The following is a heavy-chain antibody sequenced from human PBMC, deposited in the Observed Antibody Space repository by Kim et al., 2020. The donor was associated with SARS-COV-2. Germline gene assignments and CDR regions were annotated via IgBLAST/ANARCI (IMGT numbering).Heavy chain of an antibody. J-gene: IGHJ4*01. V-gene: IGHV4-59*13. CDR3: ARAPPATIFGVVTAFDY. Sequence: SQTLSLTCTVSGGSISSYYWSWIRQPPGKGLEWIGYIYYSVSTNYNPSLKSRVTISVDTSMNQFSLKLSSVTAADTAVYYCARAPPATIFGVVTAFDYGG. D-gene: IGHD3-3*01. CDR2: IYYSVST. CDR1: GGSISSYY.